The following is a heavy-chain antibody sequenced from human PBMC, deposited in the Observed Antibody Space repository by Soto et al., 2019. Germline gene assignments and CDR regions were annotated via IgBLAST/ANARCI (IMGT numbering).Heavy chain of an antibody. CDR2: IYPGDSDT. J-gene: IGHJ5*02. CDR1: GYTFTSYW. CDR3: ARSLRRKGNWFDP. Sequence: PGESLKISCKGSGYTFTSYWIGWVRQTPGKGLEWMGIIYPGDSDTTYSPSFQGQVTISADKSISTAYLQWSSLKASDTDIYYCARSLRRKGNWFDPWGQGTLVTVSS. V-gene: IGHV5-51*01.